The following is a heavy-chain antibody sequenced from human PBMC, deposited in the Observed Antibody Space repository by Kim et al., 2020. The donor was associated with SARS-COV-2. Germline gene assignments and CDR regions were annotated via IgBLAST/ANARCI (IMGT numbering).Heavy chain of an antibody. V-gene: IGHV3-53*04. D-gene: IGHD5-18*01. CDR3: ARGSEQQKYYYYYGMDV. J-gene: IGHJ6*02. CDR2: IYSDGDT. CDR1: GFTVSSKY. Sequence: GGSLRLSCAASGFTVSSKYMSWVRQAPGKGLEWVSVIYSDGDTYYADSVKGRFTISRHNSKNTLYLQMNSLRAEDTAVYYCARGSEQQKYYYYYGMDVWGQGTTVTVSS.